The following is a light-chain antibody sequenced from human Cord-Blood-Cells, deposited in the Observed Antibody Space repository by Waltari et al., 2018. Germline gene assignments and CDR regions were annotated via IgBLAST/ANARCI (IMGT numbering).Light chain of an antibody. CDR1: SLRSYY. CDR3: NARDSSGNHYV. CDR2: GKN. Sequence: SSELTQDPAVSVALGQTVRITCQGDSLRSYYASWYQQKPGQAPVLVIYGKNNRPSGSPDRFSGSSSGNTASLTITGAQAEDEADNYCNARDSSGNHYVFGTGTKVTVL. V-gene: IGLV3-19*01. J-gene: IGLJ1*01.